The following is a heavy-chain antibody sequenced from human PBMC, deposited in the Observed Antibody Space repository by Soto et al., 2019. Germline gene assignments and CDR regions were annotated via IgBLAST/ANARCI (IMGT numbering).Heavy chain of an antibody. D-gene: IGHD6-6*01. J-gene: IGHJ4*02. CDR3: ARHSSSSADY. Sequence: GESLKISCKISGYNFAAYWIGWVRQMPGKGLEWMVIMHPRNSDPRYSLSFEGQVTISVDTFTSTTYLQWASLEASYTAIYYCARHSSSSADYWGQGTRVTVSS. V-gene: IGHV5-51*01. CDR1: GYNFAAYW. CDR2: MHPRNSDP.